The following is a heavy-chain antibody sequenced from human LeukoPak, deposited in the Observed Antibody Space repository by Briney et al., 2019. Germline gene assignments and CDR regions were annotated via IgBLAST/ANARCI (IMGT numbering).Heavy chain of an antibody. CDR2: ISFDGSNK. CDR3: VRGSYSSGWYWYFDY. D-gene: IGHD6-19*01. Sequence: GGSLRLSCTVSGFNFKTYAMHWVRQAPGRGLEWVAVISFDGSNKYFADSVDGRFAISRDDSKSTMTLYLNSLRVDDAAMYYCVRGSYSSGWYWYFDYWGQGTLVTVSS. CDR1: GFNFKTYA. V-gene: IGHV3-30*09. J-gene: IGHJ4*02.